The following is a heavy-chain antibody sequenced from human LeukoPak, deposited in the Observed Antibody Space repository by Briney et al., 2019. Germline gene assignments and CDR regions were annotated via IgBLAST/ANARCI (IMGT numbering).Heavy chain of an antibody. J-gene: IGHJ5*02. V-gene: IGHV1-69*04. CDR3: ARDSPRDYGSYSWFDP. CDR1: GGTFSSYA. Sequence: TSVNVSCKASGGTFSSYAISWVRQAPGQGLEWMGRIIPILGIANYAQKFQGRVTITAAKSTSTAYIELSSLRSEDTAVYYCARDSPRDYGSYSWFDPWGQGTLVTVSS. CDR2: IIPILGIA. D-gene: IGHD4-17*01.